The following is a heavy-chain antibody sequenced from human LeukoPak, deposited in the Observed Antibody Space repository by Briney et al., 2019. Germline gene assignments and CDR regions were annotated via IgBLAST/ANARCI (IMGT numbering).Heavy chain of an antibody. CDR3: AKVGTSPDYYYYYMDV. J-gene: IGHJ6*03. CDR2: TSYDESEK. D-gene: IGHD2-2*01. CDR1: GFTFSDYG. V-gene: IGHV3-30*18. Sequence: GGSLRLSCAASGFTFSDYGMNWVRQAPGQGLEWVAITSYDESEKYYVDSVKGRFTISRDNSKNTLYLQMNSLRAEDTAVYYCAKVGTSPDYYYYYMDVWGKGTTVTVSS.